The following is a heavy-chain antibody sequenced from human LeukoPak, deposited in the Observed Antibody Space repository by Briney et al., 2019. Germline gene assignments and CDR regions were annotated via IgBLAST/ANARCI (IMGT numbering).Heavy chain of an antibody. CDR3: ARVSPRGSVDY. Sequence: SETLSLTCTVSGGSISSGGYYWSWIRQHPGKGLEWIGYIYYSGSTYYNPSLKSRVTISVDTSKNQFSLKLSSVTAADTAVYYYARVSPRGSVDYWGQGTLVTVSS. CDR1: GGSISSGGYY. CDR2: IYYSGST. J-gene: IGHJ4*02. V-gene: IGHV4-31*03. D-gene: IGHD3-10*01.